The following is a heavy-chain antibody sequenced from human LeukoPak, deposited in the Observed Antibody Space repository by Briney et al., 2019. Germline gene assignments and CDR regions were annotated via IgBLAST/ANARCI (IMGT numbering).Heavy chain of an antibody. CDR3: ARAKEIPYSNYEDAFDI. J-gene: IGHJ3*02. CDR2: IKKDGSQK. CDR1: GFTFSNDW. D-gene: IGHD4-11*01. V-gene: IGHV3-7*01. Sequence: PGGSLRLSCAASGFTFSNDWMTWVRQAPGKGLEWVANIKKDGSQKNYVDSVEGRFTISRDNAKNSLYLQMNSLRAEDTAVYYCARAKEIPYSNYEDAFDIWGQGTMVTVSS.